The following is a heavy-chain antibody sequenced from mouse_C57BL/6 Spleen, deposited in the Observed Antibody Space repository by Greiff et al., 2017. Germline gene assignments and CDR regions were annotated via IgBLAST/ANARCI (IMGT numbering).Heavy chain of an antibody. CDR2: INPSNGGT. D-gene: IGHD1-1*01. V-gene: IGHV1-53*01. CDR1: GYTFTSYW. J-gene: IGHJ2*01. CDR3: ARSHYGSSYAFDY. Sequence: VQLQQPGTELVKPGASVKLSCKASGYTFTSYWMHWVKQRPGQGLEWIGNINPSNGGTTYNEKFKSKATLTVDKSSSTAYMQLSSLTSEDSAVYYCARSHYGSSYAFDYWGQGTTLTVSS.